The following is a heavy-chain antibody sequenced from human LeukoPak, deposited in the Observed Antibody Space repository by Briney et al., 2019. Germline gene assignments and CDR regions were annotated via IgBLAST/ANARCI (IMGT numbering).Heavy chain of an antibody. CDR1: GGTFSSYA. D-gene: IGHD6-19*01. CDR2: IIPIFGTA. CDR3: ARGYSSGWPPDRQMNWFDP. Sequence: SVKVSCKASGGTFSSYAISWVRQAPGQGLEWMGRIIPIFGTANYAQKFQGRVTITTDESTSTAYMELSSLRSEDKAVYYCARGYSSGWPPDRQMNWFDPWGQGTLVTVSS. V-gene: IGHV1-69*05. J-gene: IGHJ5*02.